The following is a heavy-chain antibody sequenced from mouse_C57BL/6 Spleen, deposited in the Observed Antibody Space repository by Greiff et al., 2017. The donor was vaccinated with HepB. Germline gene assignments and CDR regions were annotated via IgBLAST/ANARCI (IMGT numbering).Heavy chain of an antibody. Sequence: VKLQQPGAELVMPGASVKLSCKASGYTFTSYWMHWVKQRPGQGLEWIGEIDPSDSYTNYNQKFKGKSTLTVDKSSSTAYMQLSSLTSEDSAVYYCARGGDGYDRFAYWGQGTLVTVSA. V-gene: IGHV1-69*01. CDR1: GYTFTSYW. J-gene: IGHJ3*01. CDR3: ARGGDGYDRFAY. CDR2: IDPSDSYT. D-gene: IGHD2-2*01.